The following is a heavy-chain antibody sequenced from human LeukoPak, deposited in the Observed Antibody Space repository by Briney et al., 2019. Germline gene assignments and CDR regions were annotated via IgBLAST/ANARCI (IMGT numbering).Heavy chain of an antibody. J-gene: IGHJ4*02. V-gene: IGHV4-31*03. CDR3: ARVGRTVPAAIANFFDY. CDR2: IYYSGST. Sequence: SETLSLTCTVSGGSISSGGYYWSWIRQHPGKGLEWIGYIYYSGSTYHNPSLKSRVTISVDTSKNQFSLKLSSVTAADTAVYYCARVGRTVPAAIANFFDYWGQGTLVTVSS. CDR1: GGSISSGGYY. D-gene: IGHD2-2*02.